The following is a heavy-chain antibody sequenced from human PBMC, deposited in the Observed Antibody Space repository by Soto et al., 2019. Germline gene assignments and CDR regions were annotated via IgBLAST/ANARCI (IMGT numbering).Heavy chain of an antibody. CDR1: GYTFTGYY. J-gene: IGHJ4*02. Sequence: QVQLVQSGAEVKKPGASVKVSCKASGYTFTGYYMHWVRQAPGQGLEWMGWINPNSGGTNYAQKFQGWVTMTRDTSISTAYMELSRLRSDDTAVYYCARDARYCSGGSCYSSFMLDWGQGTLVTVSS. D-gene: IGHD2-15*01. V-gene: IGHV1-2*04. CDR3: ARDARYCSGGSCYSSFMLD. CDR2: INPNSGGT.